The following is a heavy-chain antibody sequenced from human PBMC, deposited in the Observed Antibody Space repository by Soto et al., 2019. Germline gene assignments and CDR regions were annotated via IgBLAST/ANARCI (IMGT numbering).Heavy chain of an antibody. CDR3: AKSPGMYYYDSSGYYHYDY. CDR2: ISGSGVST. J-gene: IGHJ4*02. V-gene: IGHV3-23*01. CDR1: GFTFSSYA. D-gene: IGHD3-22*01. Sequence: GGSLRLSCAASGFTFSSYALSWVRQAPGKGLEWVSAISGSGVSTYYADSVKGRFTISRDNSKNTLYLQMNSLRAEDTAVYYCAKSPGMYYYDSSGYYHYDYWGQGT.